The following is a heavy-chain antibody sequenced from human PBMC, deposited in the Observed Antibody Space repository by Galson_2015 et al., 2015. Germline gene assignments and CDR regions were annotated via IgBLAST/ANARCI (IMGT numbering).Heavy chain of an antibody. Sequence: PALVKPTQTLTLTCTFSGFSLTTSGVGVGWIRQPPGKALEWLALIYWDDDKRYSPSLRSRLTIAKDTSINQVVLTMTNMDPVDTATYYCAHGQVTCCSGWIEASFDNWGQGTLVTVSS. J-gene: IGHJ4*02. CDR1: GFSLTTSGVG. D-gene: IGHD6-19*01. CDR3: AHGQVTCCSGWIEASFDN. CDR2: IYWDDDK. V-gene: IGHV2-5*02.